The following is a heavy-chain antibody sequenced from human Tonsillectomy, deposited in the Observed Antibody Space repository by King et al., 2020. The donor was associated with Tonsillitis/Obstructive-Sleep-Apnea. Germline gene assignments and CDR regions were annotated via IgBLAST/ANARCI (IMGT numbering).Heavy chain of an antibody. CDR2: ISYDGRNK. V-gene: IGHV3-30*04. CDR1: GFTFSSYA. Sequence: VQLVESGGGVVQPGRSLRLSCAASGFTFSSYAMHWVRQAPGKGREGVAVISYDGRNKYYEDSVKGRLTISRDNSKNTLYLQMNSLRAEDTAVYYCARHAVAGSGDAFDIWGQGTMVTVSS. CDR3: ARHAVAGSGDAFDI. J-gene: IGHJ3*02. D-gene: IGHD6-19*01.